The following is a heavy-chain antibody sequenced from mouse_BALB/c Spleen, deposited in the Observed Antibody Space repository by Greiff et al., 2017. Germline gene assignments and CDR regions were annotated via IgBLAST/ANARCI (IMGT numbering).Heavy chain of an antibody. CDR2: ISSGGSYT. CDR1: GFTFSSYG. Sequence: EVQGVESGADLVKPGGSLKLSCAASGFTFSSYGMSWVRQTPDKRLEWVATISSGGSYTYYPDSVKGRFTISRDNAKNTLYLQMSSLKSEDTAMYYCARHVDYGSSYWFAYWGQGTLVTVSA. V-gene: IGHV5-6*01. J-gene: IGHJ3*01. CDR3: ARHVDYGSSYWFAY. D-gene: IGHD1-1*01.